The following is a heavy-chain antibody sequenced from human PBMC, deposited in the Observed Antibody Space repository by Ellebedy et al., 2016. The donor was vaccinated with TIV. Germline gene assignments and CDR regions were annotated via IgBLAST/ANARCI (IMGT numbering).Heavy chain of an antibody. CDR3: ARDGAQVATMSS. Sequence: ASVKVSXXASGYTFTSYGISWVRQAPGQGLEWMGWISAYNGNTNYAQKLQGRVTMTTDTSTSTAYMELRSLRSEDTAVYYCARDGAQVATMSSWGQGTLVTVSS. CDR2: ISAYNGNT. D-gene: IGHD5-12*01. CDR1: GYTFTSYG. J-gene: IGHJ4*02. V-gene: IGHV1-18*01.